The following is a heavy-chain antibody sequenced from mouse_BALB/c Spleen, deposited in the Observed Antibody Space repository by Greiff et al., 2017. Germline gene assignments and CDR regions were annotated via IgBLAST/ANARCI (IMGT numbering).Heavy chain of an antibody. CDR2: ISSGGGST. D-gene: IGHD2-12*01. J-gene: IGHJ4*01. CDR1: GFTFSSYT. Sequence: EVQLQQSGGGLVQPGGSLKLSCAASGFTFSSYTMSWVRQTPEKRLEWVAYISSGGGSTYYPDTVKGRFTISRDNAKNTLYLQMSSLKSEDTAMYYCARLTTGDYYAMDYWGQGTSVTVSS. CDR3: ARLTTGDYYAMDY. V-gene: IGHV5-12-2*01.